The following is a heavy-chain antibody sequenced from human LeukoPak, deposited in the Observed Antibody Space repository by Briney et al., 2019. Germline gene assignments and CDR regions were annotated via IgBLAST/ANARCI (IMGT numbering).Heavy chain of an antibody. Sequence: SETLSLTCTVSGGSLNTYSWSWIPQPPGKGLEWIGFNYYSGSTNYTPSLKGRVTISVDTSKNQFSLKLSSVTAADTAVYYCARNLIVVFNDAFDIWGQGTMVTVSS. D-gene: IGHD3-22*01. CDR2: NYYSGST. V-gene: IGHV4-59*01. CDR1: GGSLNTYS. J-gene: IGHJ3*02. CDR3: ARNLIVVFNDAFDI.